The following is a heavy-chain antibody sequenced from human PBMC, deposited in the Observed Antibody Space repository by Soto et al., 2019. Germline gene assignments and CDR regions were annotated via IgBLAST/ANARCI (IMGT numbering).Heavy chain of an antibody. Sequence: SETLSLTCTVSGGSISSYYWSWIRQPPGKGLEWIGYIYYSGSTNYNPSLKSRVTISVDTSKNQFSLKLSSVTAADTAVYYCARVPYCSGGSCWAFDIWGQGTMVTVSS. CDR2: IYYSGST. CDR1: GGSISSYY. D-gene: IGHD2-15*01. V-gene: IGHV4-59*01. CDR3: ARVPYCSGGSCWAFDI. J-gene: IGHJ3*02.